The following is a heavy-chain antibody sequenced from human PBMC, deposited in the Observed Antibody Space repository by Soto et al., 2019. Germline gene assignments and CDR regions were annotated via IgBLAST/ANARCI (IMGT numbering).Heavy chain of an antibody. V-gene: IGHV3-9*01. Sequence: VRLSCAASGFTFDDYAMHWVRLAPGKGLEWVSGISWNSGSIGYADSVKGRFTISRDNAKNSLYLQMNSLRAEDTALYYCAKDTTAPSDYYYGMDVWGQGTTVTVSS. CDR3: AKDTTAPSDYYYGMDV. CDR1: GFTFDDYA. CDR2: ISWNSGSI. J-gene: IGHJ6*02.